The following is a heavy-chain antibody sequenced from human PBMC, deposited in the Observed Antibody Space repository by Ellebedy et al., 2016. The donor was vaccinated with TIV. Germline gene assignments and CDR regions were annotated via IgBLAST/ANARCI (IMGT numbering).Heavy chain of an antibody. J-gene: IGHJ5*02. CDR3: ARHVRNYDWFDP. D-gene: IGHD4-11*01. Sequence: SETLSLTCTVSGGSISSYYWGWIRQPPGKGLEWIGSIYYTGNTYYNPSLKSRVTISVDTSKNQFSLKLSSVTAADTAVYYCARHVRNYDWFDPWGQGTLVTVSS. V-gene: IGHV4-39*01. CDR2: IYYTGNT. CDR1: GGSISSYY.